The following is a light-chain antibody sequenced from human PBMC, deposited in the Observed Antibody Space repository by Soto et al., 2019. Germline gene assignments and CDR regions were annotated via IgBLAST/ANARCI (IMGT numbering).Light chain of an antibody. J-gene: IGLJ2*01. CDR2: EGS. V-gene: IGLV2-23*01. Sequence: QSVLTQPASVSGSPGQSITISCTGTSSDVGSYNLVSWYQQHPGKAPKLMIYEGSKRPSGVSNRFSGSKSGNTASLTISGLQAEDEADYYCCSYARSSTYVVSGGGTKVTVL. CDR1: SSDVGSYNL. CDR3: CSYARSSTYVV.